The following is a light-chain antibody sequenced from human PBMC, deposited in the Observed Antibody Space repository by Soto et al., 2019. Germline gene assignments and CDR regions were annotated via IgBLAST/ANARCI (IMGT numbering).Light chain of an antibody. CDR1: QSLSSY. J-gene: IGKJ5*01. CDR3: QQRSNWPIT. CDR2: DAS. V-gene: IGKV3-11*01. Sequence: EIGLTQSPATLSLSPGERATLSCRASQSLSSYLAWYQQKPGQAPRLLIYDASNRATGIPARFSASGSGTDFTLTISSLEPEDFAVYYCQQRSNWPITFGQGTRLEIK.